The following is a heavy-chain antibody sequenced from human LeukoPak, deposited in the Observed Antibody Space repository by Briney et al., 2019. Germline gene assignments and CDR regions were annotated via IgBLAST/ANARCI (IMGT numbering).Heavy chain of an antibody. CDR1: GFTFSSYA. CDR3: ARDKADYDILTGYYRYYYGMDV. D-gene: IGHD3-9*01. J-gene: IGHJ6*02. V-gene: IGHV3-23*01. CDR2: ISGSGGST. Sequence: PGGSLRLSCAASGFTFSSYAMSWVRQAPGKGLEWVSAISGSGGSTYYADSVKGRFTISRDNSKNTLYLQMNSLRAEDTAVYYCARDKADYDILTGYYRYYYGMDVWGQGTTVTVSS.